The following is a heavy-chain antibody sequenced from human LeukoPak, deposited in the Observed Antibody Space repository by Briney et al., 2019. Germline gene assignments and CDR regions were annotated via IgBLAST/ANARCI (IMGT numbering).Heavy chain of an antibody. Sequence: GGSLRLSCAASGFTFSGSAMHWVRQASGKGLEWVGRIRSKADTYATTYAASVKGRFTISRDDSKNTAYLQMNSLKTEDTAVYYCVGEYFDYWGQGTLVTVSS. CDR2: IRSKADTYAT. V-gene: IGHV3-73*01. CDR3: VGEYFDY. J-gene: IGHJ4*02. CDR1: GFTFSGSA.